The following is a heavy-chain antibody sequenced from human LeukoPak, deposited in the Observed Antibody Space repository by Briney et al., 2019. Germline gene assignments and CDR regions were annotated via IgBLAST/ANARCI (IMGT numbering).Heavy chain of an antibody. Sequence: SETLSLTCAVYGGSFSGYYWSWIRQPPGKGLEWIGEINHSGSTNYNPSLKSRVTISVDTSKNQFSLKLSSVTAADTAVYHCARVRRITMVRGVNFDAFDIWGQGTMVTVSS. CDR2: INHSGST. CDR1: GGSFSGYY. CDR3: ARVRRITMVRGVNFDAFDI. V-gene: IGHV4-34*01. D-gene: IGHD3-10*01. J-gene: IGHJ3*02.